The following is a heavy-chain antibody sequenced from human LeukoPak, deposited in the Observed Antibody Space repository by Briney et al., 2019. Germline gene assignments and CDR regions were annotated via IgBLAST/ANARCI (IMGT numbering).Heavy chain of an antibody. CDR1: GFTFSSYG. J-gene: IGHJ6*03. CDR2: ISGSGGST. V-gene: IGHV3-23*01. CDR3: ARDVHSYGYNPIGYYYYYMDV. Sequence: GGSLRLSCAASGFTFSSYGMSWVRQAPGKGLEWVSAISGSGGSTYYADSVKGRFTISRDNAKNSLYLQMNSLRAEDTAVFYCARDVHSYGYNPIGYYYYYMDVWGKGTTVTVSS. D-gene: IGHD5-18*01.